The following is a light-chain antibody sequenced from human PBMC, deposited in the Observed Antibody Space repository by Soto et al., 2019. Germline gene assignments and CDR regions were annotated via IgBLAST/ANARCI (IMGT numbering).Light chain of an antibody. CDR2: HAS. Sequence: EIVMTQSPATLSVSPGERATLSCRASQSVSSNLAWYQQKPGQAPRLLIYHASTRATGIPARFSGSGSGTEITLTSSSLQSEDFAVCHCQQYNKWPLTFGGGIKMEIK. V-gene: IGKV3-15*01. CDR1: QSVSSN. CDR3: QQYNKWPLT. J-gene: IGKJ4*01.